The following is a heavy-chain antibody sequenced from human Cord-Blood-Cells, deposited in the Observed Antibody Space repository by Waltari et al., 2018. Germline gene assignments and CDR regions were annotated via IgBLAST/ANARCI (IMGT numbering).Heavy chain of an antibody. CDR2: ISGSGGST. CDR1: GLHFSSYA. CDR3: AKDLSSDSSSYYFDY. J-gene: IGHJ4*02. D-gene: IGHD6-6*01. V-gene: IGHV3-23*01. Sequence: EVQLLESGGGLVHPGGSLRLSCAASGLHFSSYAMSWVRQAPGKGLGWVSAISGSGGSTYYADSVKGRFTISRDNSKNTLYLQMNSLRAEDTAVYYCAKDLSSDSSSYYFDYWGQGTLVTVSS.